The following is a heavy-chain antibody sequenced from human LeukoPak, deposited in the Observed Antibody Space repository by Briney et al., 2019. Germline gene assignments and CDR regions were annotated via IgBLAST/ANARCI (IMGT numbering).Heavy chain of an antibody. Sequence: ASVKVSCKASHYTFTSLGITWVRQAPGQGLEWMGWISLYNGNPNYAQKLQGRITMTTDTSTSTAYMELRSLRSDDTAVYYCARADRGWFNWFDPWGQGTLVTVSS. CDR2: ISLYNGNP. V-gene: IGHV1-18*01. CDR1: HYTFTSLG. D-gene: IGHD6-19*01. J-gene: IGHJ5*02. CDR3: ARADRGWFNWFDP.